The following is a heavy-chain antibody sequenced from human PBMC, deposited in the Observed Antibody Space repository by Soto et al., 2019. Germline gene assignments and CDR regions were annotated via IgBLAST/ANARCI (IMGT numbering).Heavy chain of an antibody. CDR1: GFTFGDYA. Sequence: PGGSLRLSCTASGFTFGDYAMSWVRQAPWKGLEWVGFIRSKAYGGTTEYAASVKGRFTISRDDSKSIAYLQMNSLKTEDTAVYYCTLQRYYYDSSGFAWPLWAFDIWGQGTMVTVSS. V-gene: IGHV3-49*04. J-gene: IGHJ3*02. D-gene: IGHD3-22*01. CDR3: TLQRYYYDSSGFAWPLWAFDI. CDR2: IRSKAYGGTT.